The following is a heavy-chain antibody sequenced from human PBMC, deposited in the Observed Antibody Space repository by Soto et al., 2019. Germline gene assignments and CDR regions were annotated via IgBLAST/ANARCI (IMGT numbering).Heavy chain of an antibody. Sequence: GESLKISCKVSGGTFISPWIAWVLQMPGKGLEWMGIIYPGDSDARYSPSFAGQVTISVDKSITTAYLHWSSLEASDSAVYYCARQGDMAATPADAFDIWGQGTLVTVSS. D-gene: IGHD6-19*01. CDR3: ARQGDMAATPADAFDI. CDR2: IYPGDSDA. V-gene: IGHV5-51*01. J-gene: IGHJ3*02. CDR1: GGTFISPW.